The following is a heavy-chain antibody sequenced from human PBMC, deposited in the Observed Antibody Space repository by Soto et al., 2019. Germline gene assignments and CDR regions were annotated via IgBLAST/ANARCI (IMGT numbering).Heavy chain of an antibody. D-gene: IGHD5-18*01. CDR3: ARGDTAMVSTYYYCGMDV. V-gene: IGHV1-69*12. Sequence: QVQLVQSGAEVKKPGSSVKVSCKASGGTFSSYAISWVRQAPGQGLEWMGGIIPIFGTANYAQKFQGRVTITADESTSTAYMELSSLRSEDTAVYYCARGDTAMVSTYYYCGMDVWGQGTTVTVSS. J-gene: IGHJ6*02. CDR2: IIPIFGTA. CDR1: GGTFSSYA.